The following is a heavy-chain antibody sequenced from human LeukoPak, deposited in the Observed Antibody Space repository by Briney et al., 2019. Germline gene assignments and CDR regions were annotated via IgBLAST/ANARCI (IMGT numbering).Heavy chain of an antibody. V-gene: IGHV3-30*03. CDR1: GFTFSSYG. Sequence: GRSLRLSCAASGFTFSSYGMHWVRQAPGKGLEWVAVISYDGSNRYFADSVKGRFTISRDNAKNSLYLQMNSLRAEDTAVYYCARGLGERWLQSPDAFDIWGQGTMVTVSS. D-gene: IGHD5-24*01. J-gene: IGHJ3*02. CDR3: ARGLGERWLQSPDAFDI. CDR2: ISYDGSNR.